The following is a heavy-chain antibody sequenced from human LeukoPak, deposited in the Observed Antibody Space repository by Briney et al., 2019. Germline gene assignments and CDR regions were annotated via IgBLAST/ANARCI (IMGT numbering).Heavy chain of an antibody. J-gene: IGHJ4*02. D-gene: IGHD2-8*01. CDR3: ARGTNGVK. Sequence: SETLSLTCTVSGGSITSSTYYWGWIRQPPGKGLEWIGSIYHSGSTYYNPSLKSRVTISVDTSKNQFSLKLSSVTAADTAVYYCARGTNGVKWGQGTLVTVSS. CDR1: GGSITSSTYY. CDR2: IYHSGST. V-gene: IGHV4-39*07.